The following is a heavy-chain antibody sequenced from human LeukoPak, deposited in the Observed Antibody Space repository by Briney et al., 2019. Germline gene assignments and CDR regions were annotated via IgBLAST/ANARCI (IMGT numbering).Heavy chain of an antibody. Sequence: PSETLSLTCTVSGYSISNGYYWGWIRQPPGKGREWIGNIYHSGSTYYNPSLKSRVTISVDTSKNQFSLKLSSVTAADTAVYYCARELLSGDPSIGNWGQGTLVTVSS. CDR3: ARELLSGDPSIGN. V-gene: IGHV4-38-2*02. CDR1: GYSISNGYY. J-gene: IGHJ4*02. D-gene: IGHD7-27*01. CDR2: IYHSGST.